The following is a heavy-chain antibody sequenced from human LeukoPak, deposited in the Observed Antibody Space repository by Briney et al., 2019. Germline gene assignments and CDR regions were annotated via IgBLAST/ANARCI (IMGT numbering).Heavy chain of an antibody. J-gene: IGHJ4*02. CDR2: ISSGGNT. Sequence: QAGGSLRLSCAASGFTVTSNYMTWVRQAPGKGLEWVSVISSGGNTYYADSVKGRFTISRDNSKNTVYLQMNGLRAEDTAVYYCAREVRGYYFDHWGQGTLVTASS. CDR3: AREVRGYYFDH. V-gene: IGHV3-53*01. CDR1: GFTVTSNY. D-gene: IGHD5-12*01.